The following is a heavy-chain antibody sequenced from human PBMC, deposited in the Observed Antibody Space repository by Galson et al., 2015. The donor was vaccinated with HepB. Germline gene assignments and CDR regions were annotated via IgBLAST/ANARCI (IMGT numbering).Heavy chain of an antibody. CDR3: AHSHIGVDGIYKEEKSFDS. Sequence: PALVKPPQTLTLTCTFSGLSLSTSGVSVGWIRKPPGKALEWLALIYWDDDKRYSPSLQRRLSITKDTSRSQVVLTMTNMDPVDTATYYCAHSHIGVDGIYKEEKSFDSWGQGTLVIVPS. CDR1: GLSLSTSGVS. D-gene: IGHD2-2*01. CDR2: IYWDDDK. V-gene: IGHV2-5*02. J-gene: IGHJ4*02.